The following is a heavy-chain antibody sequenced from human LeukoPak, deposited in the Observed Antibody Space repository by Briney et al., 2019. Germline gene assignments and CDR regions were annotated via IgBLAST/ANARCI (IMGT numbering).Heavy chain of an antibody. V-gene: IGHV3-30*01. CDR1: GFTFSSYA. CDR3: AKETPSYGSGSLGHY. J-gene: IGHJ4*02. D-gene: IGHD3-10*01. Sequence: GGSLRLSCAASGFTFSSYAMHWVRQAPGKGLEWVAFIRYDEQNKYYADSVQGRFTISRDNSKNTLYLQMNSLRDDDTAMYYCAKETPSYGSGSLGHYWGQGTLVTVSS. CDR2: IRYDEQNK.